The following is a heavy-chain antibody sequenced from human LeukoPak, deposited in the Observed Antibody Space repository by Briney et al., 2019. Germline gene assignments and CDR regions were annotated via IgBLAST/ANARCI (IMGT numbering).Heavy chain of an antibody. CDR1: GGSFSGYY. Sequence: PSETLSLTCAVYGGSFSGYYWSWIRQPPGKGLEWIGEINHSGSTNYNPSLKSRVTISVDTSKNQFSLKLSSVTAADTAVYYCASLEQDIVATVAQFDYWGQGTLVTVSS. J-gene: IGHJ4*02. D-gene: IGHD5-12*01. CDR2: INHSGST. V-gene: IGHV4-34*01. CDR3: ASLEQDIVATVAQFDY.